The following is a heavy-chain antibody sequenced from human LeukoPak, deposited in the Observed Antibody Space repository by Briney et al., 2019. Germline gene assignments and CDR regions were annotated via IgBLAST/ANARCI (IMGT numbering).Heavy chain of an antibody. Sequence: ASVKVSCKASGYTFTSYAMHWVRQAPGQRLEWMGWINAGNGNTKYSQKFQGRVTITRDTSASTAYMELSSLRSEDTAVYHCARDRQYYYGSGSYYNYYYGMDVWGKGTTVTVSS. CDR1: GYTFTSYA. CDR2: INAGNGNT. D-gene: IGHD3-10*01. J-gene: IGHJ6*04. CDR3: ARDRQYYYGSGSYYNYYYGMDV. V-gene: IGHV1-3*01.